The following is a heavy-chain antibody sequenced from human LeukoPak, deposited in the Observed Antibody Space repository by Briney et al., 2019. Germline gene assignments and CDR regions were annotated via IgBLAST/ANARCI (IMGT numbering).Heavy chain of an antibody. CDR3: STSPSFGSSWYQFNY. D-gene: IGHD6-13*01. V-gene: IGHV3-23*01. CDR1: GFTFSSYA. Sequence: PGGSLRLSCAASGFTFSSYAITWVRQAPGKGLEWVSTISGSGASTYYADSVKGRFTISRDNSKNTLYLQMNSLRAEDTAVYYCSTSPSFGSSWYQFNYWGQGTLVTVSS. J-gene: IGHJ4*02. CDR2: ISGSGAST.